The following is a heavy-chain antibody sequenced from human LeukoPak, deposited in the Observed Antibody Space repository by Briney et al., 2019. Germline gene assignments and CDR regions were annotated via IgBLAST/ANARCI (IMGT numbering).Heavy chain of an antibody. D-gene: IGHD2-21*02. V-gene: IGHV3-7*01. CDR1: GFTFSNYW. CDR3: AREVTATDY. CDR2: IKTDGSEK. J-gene: IGHJ4*02. Sequence: GGSLRLSCEGSGFTFSNYWMGWVRQAPGKGLQWVANIKTDGSEKYYVDSVKGRFTISRDNAKNSLYLQMNSLRAEDTAVYYCAREVTATDYWGQGTLVTVSS.